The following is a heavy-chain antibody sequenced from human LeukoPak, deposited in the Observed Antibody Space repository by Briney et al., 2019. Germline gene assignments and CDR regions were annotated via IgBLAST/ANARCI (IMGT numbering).Heavy chain of an antibody. J-gene: IGHJ2*01. V-gene: IGHV4-61*01. Sequence: SETLSLTCSVSGGSISSGSYYWSWIRQPPGKGLEWIGYIYYTGSTNYNSSLKSRVTISVDTSKNQFSLNLSSVTAADTAVYYCARRPEAYYFDSSGSRGLWYFDLWGRGTLVTVAS. CDR1: GGSISSGSYY. CDR3: ARRPEAYYFDSSGSRGLWYFDL. D-gene: IGHD3-22*01. CDR2: IYYTGST.